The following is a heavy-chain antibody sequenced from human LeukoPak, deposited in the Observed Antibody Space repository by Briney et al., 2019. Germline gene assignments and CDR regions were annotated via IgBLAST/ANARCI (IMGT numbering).Heavy chain of an antibody. V-gene: IGHV1-2*02. CDR2: INPNSGGT. CDR1: GYTFTGYY. CDR3: ATREGDYYDSSGYDY. Sequence: ASAKVSCKASGYTFTGYYMHWVRQAPGQGLEWMGWINPNSGGTNYAQKFQGRVTMTRDTSISTAYMELSRLRSDDTAVYYCATREGDYYDSSGYDYWGQGTLVTVSS. D-gene: IGHD3-22*01. J-gene: IGHJ4*02.